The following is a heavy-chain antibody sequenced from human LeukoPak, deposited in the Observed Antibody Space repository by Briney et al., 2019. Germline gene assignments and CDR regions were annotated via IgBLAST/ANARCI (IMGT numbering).Heavy chain of an antibody. J-gene: IGHJ4*02. V-gene: IGHV4-39*01. CDR3: ARATXPRSYEYGDSRSFDY. CDR2: IFYSGSA. CDR1: GGSISRFSYY. D-gene: IGHD4-17*01. Sequence: SETLSLTCTVFGGSISRFSYYWGWIRQPPGKGLEWIGSIFYSGSANYNPSLKSRFTISLNTANNQFSLKRTSLTAADTALYYXARATXPRSYEYGDSRSFDYWGQGTLVTVSP.